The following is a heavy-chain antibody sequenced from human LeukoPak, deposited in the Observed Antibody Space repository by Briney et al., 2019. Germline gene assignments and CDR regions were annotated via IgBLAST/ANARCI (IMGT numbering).Heavy chain of an antibody. V-gene: IGHV1-2*02. CDR3: ARENSGSYCGDAFDI. CDR2: INPNSGGT. D-gene: IGHD1-26*01. CDR1: GYTFTGYY. Sequence: ASVKVSCKASGYTFTGYYMHWVRQAPGQGLEWMGWINPNSGGTNYAQKFQGRVTMTRDTSISTAYMELSRLRSDDTAVYYCARENSGSYCGDAFDIWGQGTMVTVSS. J-gene: IGHJ3*02.